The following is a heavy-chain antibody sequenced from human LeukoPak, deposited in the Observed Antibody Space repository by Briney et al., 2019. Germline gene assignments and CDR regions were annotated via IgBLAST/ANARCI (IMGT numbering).Heavy chain of an antibody. CDR1: GYTFTSYG. J-gene: IGHJ4*02. CDR2: ISGYNGNT. Sequence: ASVKVSCKASGYTFTSYGIRWVRQAPGQGLEWMGWISGYNGNTNYAQKVQGRVTMTRDTSISTAYMELSRLRSDDTAVYYCARASTWIQLWYLLDYWGQGTLVTVPS. D-gene: IGHD5-18*01. CDR3: ARASTWIQLWYLLDY. V-gene: IGHV1-18*01.